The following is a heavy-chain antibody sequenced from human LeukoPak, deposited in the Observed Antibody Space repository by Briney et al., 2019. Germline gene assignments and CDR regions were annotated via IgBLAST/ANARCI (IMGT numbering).Heavy chain of an antibody. J-gene: IGHJ6*02. CDR1: GGSISSSSCY. CDR2: IGYTGST. CDR3: ARHLYTSTWNYYGLDV. D-gene: IGHD6-13*01. Sequence: SETLSLTCIVSGGSISSSSCYWVWMRQPPGKGLEWIGSIGYTGSTYYNPSLKSRVTVSVDTSKNQFSLKLSSVTAADTAVYYCARHLYTSTWNYYGLDVWGQGTTVTVSS. V-gene: IGHV4-39*01.